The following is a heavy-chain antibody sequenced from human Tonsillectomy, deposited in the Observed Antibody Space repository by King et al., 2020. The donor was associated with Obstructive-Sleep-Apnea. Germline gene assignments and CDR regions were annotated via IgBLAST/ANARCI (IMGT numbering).Heavy chain of an antibody. CDR3: ARVEIVGPTRFDYYGLDV. Sequence: VQLQESGPGLVKPSQTLSLTCTVSGGSISSRSYYWSWIRQPPGEGLEWIGFIYYTGSTYYNPSVKSRVSISVDTSKNQFSLRLSSVTAADTAVYYCARVEIVGPTRFDYYGLDVWGQGTTVTVSS. CDR1: GGSISSRSYY. V-gene: IGHV4-30-4*01. CDR2: IYYTGST. D-gene: IGHD1-26*01. J-gene: IGHJ6*02.